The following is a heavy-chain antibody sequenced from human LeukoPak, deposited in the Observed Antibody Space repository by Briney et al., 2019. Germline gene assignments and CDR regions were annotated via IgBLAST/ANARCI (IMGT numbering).Heavy chain of an antibody. J-gene: IGHJ3*02. Sequence: KASETLSLPCTVPGGSISRYYWSWIRQPPGKGLEWLAYLSYRGRTNHNPSLKSRVTISVDAYNNQFSLKLSSVPAADPAVYYCARDNSDDAFDIWGEGPMVTVS. CDR1: GGSISRYY. V-gene: IGHV4-59*01. D-gene: IGHD4-23*01. CDR3: ARDNSDDAFDI. CDR2: LSYRGRT.